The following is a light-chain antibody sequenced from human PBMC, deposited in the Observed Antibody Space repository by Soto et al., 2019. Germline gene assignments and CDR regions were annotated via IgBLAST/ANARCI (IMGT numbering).Light chain of an antibody. Sequence: DIQMTQSPSSLSASVEDRVIITCRASQSISNHLNWYQQKPGKDPKLLICAASSLQSGVPSRFSGSRSGPDFTLTISSLQPEDFAVYYCHQYGTSVGTVGQGTKVEIK. V-gene: IGKV1-39*01. CDR3: HQYGTSVGT. CDR2: AAS. J-gene: IGKJ1*01. CDR1: QSISNH.